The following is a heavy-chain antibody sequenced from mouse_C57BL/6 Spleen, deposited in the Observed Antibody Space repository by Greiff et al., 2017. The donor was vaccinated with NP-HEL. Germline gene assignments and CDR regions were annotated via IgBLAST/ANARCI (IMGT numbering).Heavy chain of an antibody. J-gene: IGHJ4*01. CDR2: IRLKSDNYAT. CDR3: TSNYDRGYYYAMDY. CDR1: GFTFSNYW. D-gene: IGHD2-4*01. V-gene: IGHV6-3*01. Sequence: DVMLVESGGGLVQPGGSMKLSCVASGFTFSNYWTNWVRQSPEKGLEWVAQIRLKSDNYATHYAESVKGRFTISIDDSKSSVYLQMNNIRAEDTGIYYCTSNYDRGYYYAMDYWGQGTSVTVSS.